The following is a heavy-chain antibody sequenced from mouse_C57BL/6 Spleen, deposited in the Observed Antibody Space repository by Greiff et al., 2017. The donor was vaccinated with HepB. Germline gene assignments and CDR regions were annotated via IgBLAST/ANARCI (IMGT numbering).Heavy chain of an antibody. CDR3: ARQHTGTRGFDY. CDR2: ISSGSSTI. J-gene: IGHJ2*01. V-gene: IGHV5-17*01. D-gene: IGHD4-1*01. CDR1: GFTFSDYG. Sequence: EVKLVESGGGLVKPGGSLKLSCAASGFTFSDYGMHWVRQAPEKGLEWVAYISSGSSTIYYADTVKGRFTISRDNAKNTLFLQRTSLRSEDTAMSYCARQHTGTRGFDYWGQGTTLTVSS.